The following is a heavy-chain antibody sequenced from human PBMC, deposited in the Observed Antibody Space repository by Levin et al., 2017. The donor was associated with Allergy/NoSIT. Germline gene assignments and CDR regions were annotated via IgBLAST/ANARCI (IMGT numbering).Heavy chain of an antibody. D-gene: IGHD6-19*01. CDR1: GFTFSGYA. V-gene: IGHV3-30-3*01. CDR2: ISYDASNK. J-gene: IGHJ4*02. Sequence: GGSLRLSCAASGFTFSGYAMHWVRQAPGKGLEWVAVISYDASNKYYADSVKGRFTISRDNSKNTLYLQMNSLRAEEQAVDYCARDQGSSGWSWNYYWGQGTLVTVSS. CDR3: ARDQGSSGWSWNYY.